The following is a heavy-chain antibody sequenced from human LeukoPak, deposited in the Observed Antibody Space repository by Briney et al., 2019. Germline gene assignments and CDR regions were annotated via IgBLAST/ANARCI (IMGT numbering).Heavy chain of an antibody. J-gene: IGHJ3*02. D-gene: IGHD3-10*01. CDR3: ARSGRRADAFDI. CDR2: IYHSGST. CDR1: GYSISSGYY. V-gene: IGHV4-38-2*02. Sequence: SETLSLTCTVSGYSISSGYYWGWIRQPPGKGLEWIGSIYHSGSTYYNPSLKSRVTISVDTSKNQFSLKLSSVTAADTAVYYCARSGRRADAFDIWGQGTMVTVSS.